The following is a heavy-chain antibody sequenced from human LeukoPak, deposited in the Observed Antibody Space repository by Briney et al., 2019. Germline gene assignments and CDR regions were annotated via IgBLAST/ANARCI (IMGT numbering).Heavy chain of an antibody. CDR1: GFTFSSYA. J-gene: IGHJ4*02. CDR2: ISGSGGST. D-gene: IGHD1-26*01. Sequence: QSGGSLRLSCAASGFTFSSYAMSWVRQAPGKGLEWVSAISGSGGSTYYVDSVKGRFTISRDNTKNTLYLQMNSLRAEDTAVYYCAPRDAGATGAWGQGTLVTVSS. CDR3: APRDAGATGA. V-gene: IGHV3-23*01.